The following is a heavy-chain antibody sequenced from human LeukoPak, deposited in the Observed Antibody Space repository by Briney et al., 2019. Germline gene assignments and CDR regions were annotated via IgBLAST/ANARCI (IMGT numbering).Heavy chain of an antibody. Sequence: GESLKISCKGSGYSFTTYWIGWVRQMPGKGLEWMGIIYPGDSDTTYSPSFQGQVTISADKSISTAYLQWSSLKASDTAMYYCARSPYGDYGWFDPWGQGTLVTVSS. V-gene: IGHV5-51*01. CDR1: GYSFTTYW. D-gene: IGHD4-17*01. J-gene: IGHJ5*02. CDR2: IYPGDSDT. CDR3: ARSPYGDYGWFDP.